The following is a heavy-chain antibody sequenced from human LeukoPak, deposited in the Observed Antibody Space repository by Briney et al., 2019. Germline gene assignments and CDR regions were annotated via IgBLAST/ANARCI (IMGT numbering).Heavy chain of an antibody. CDR2: IIPIFGTA. V-gene: IGHV1-69*13. D-gene: IGHD4-17*01. CDR1: GGTFSSYA. CDR3: ARGGSRTVTLYYFDY. J-gene: IGHJ4*02. Sequence: GASVKVSCKASGGTFSSYAISWVRQAPGQGLEWMEGIIPIFGTANYAQKFQGRVTITADESTSTAYMELSSLRSEDTAVYYCARGGSRTVTLYYFDYWGQGTLVTVSS.